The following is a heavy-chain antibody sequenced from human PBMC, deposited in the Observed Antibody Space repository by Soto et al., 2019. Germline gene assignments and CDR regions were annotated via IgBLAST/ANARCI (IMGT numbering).Heavy chain of an antibody. J-gene: IGHJ6*02. Sequence: ASVKVSCKASGYNFTGYYVHWVRQAPGQGLEWMGWINPNSGDTYLAQRFQGRVTMNRDTSIGTAYMELRDLTSDDTAEYYCAKGGAIVAAGTRVYLYNAMDVWGQGTTVTVSS. D-gene: IGHD1-26*01. V-gene: IGHV1-2*02. CDR3: AKGGAIVAAGTRVYLYNAMDV. CDR2: INPNSGDT. CDR1: GYNFTGYY.